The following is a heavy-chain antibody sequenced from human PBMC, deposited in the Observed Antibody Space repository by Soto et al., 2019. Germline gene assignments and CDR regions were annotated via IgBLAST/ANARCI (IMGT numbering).Heavy chain of an antibody. V-gene: IGHV3-11*01. CDR3: ARGFGGSYYESWYYFDY. D-gene: IGHD1-26*01. Sequence: PWGALRISCAASVFTFSDYYMGWIRQAPGNGLEWVSYISSSGSTIYYADSVKGRFTISRDNAKNSLYLQMNSLRAEDTAVYYCARGFGGSYYESWYYFDYWGQGTLVTVPQ. CDR1: VFTFSDYY. J-gene: IGHJ4*02. CDR2: ISSSGSTI.